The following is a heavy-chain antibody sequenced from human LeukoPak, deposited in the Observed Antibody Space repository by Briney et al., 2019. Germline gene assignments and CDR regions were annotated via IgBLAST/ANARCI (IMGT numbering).Heavy chain of an antibody. Sequence: SQTLSLTCTVSGGSISSGGYYWSWIRQHPGKGLEWIGYIYYSGSTYYNPSLKSRVTISVDTSKNQFSLKLSSVTAADTAVYYCAREGSGHFDYWGQGTLVTVSS. CDR3: AREGSGHFDY. CDR2: IYYSGST. V-gene: IGHV4-31*03. CDR1: GGSISSGGYY. J-gene: IGHJ4*02. D-gene: IGHD2-15*01.